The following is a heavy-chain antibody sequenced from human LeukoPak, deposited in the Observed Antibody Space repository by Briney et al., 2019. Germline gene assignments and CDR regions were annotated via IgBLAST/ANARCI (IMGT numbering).Heavy chain of an antibody. CDR1: GYTFTNYG. J-gene: IGHJ1*01. CDR2: ISAYNGYT. Sequence: AASVTVSCKASGYTFTNYGFSWVRQAPGQGLEWMGWISAYNGYTDYAQKLQFRVTMTTDTSTSTAYMELRSLRSDDTAVYYCARDKAVTTEVTQHFQHWGQGTLVTVSS. D-gene: IGHD4-23*01. V-gene: IGHV1-18*01. CDR3: ARDKAVTTEVTQHFQH.